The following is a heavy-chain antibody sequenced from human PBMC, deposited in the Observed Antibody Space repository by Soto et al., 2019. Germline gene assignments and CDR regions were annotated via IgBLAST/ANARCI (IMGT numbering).Heavy chain of an antibody. J-gene: IGHJ6*03. CDR2: ISSSSSTI. V-gene: IGHV3-48*01. CDR3: ASPKSRDYDFWSGYQRYYYYYIDV. D-gene: IGHD3-3*01. CDR1: GFTFSSYS. Sequence: GGSLRLSCAASGFTFSSYSMNWVRQAPGKGLEWVSYISSSSSTIYYEDSVKGRFTISRDNAKNSLYLQMNSLRAEDTAVYYCASPKSRDYDFWSGYQRYYYYYIDVWGKGTTVTVSS.